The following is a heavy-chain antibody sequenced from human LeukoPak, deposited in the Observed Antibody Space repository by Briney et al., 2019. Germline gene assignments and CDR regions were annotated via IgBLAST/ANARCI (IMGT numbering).Heavy chain of an antibody. Sequence: MASETLSLTCAVSGYSISSGYYWGWIRQPPGKGLEWIWTIYRSGSTYYNNPSLKSRVTISVDTSKNQFSLKLSSVTAADTAVYYCARGATTAFHFDYWGQGTLVTVSS. D-gene: IGHD1-26*01. CDR2: IYRSGST. CDR1: GYSISSGYY. J-gene: IGHJ4*02. CDR3: ARGATTAFHFDY. V-gene: IGHV4-38-2*01.